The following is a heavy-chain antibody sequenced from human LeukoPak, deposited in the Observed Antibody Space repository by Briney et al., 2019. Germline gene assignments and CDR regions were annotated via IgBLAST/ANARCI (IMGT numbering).Heavy chain of an antibody. CDR2: ISSSSSYI. J-gene: IGHJ4*02. CDR3: ARVGSWYEVAFDY. Sequence: GGSLRLSCAASGFTFSSYSMNWVRQAPGKGLEWVSSISSSSSYIYYADSVKGRFTISRDNAKNSLYLQMNSLRAEDTAVYYCARVGSWYEVAFDYWGQGTLVTVSS. V-gene: IGHV3-21*01. CDR1: GFTFSSYS. D-gene: IGHD6-13*01.